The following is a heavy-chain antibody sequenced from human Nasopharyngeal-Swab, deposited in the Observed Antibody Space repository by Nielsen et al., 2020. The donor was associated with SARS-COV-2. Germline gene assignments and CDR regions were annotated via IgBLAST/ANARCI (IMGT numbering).Heavy chain of an antibody. CDR3: ARRGQWLVTGGAFDI. V-gene: IGHV3-13*01. J-gene: IGHJ3*02. D-gene: IGHD6-19*01. CDR2: IGTAGDT. CDR1: GFTFSSYD. Sequence: GESLKISCAASGFTFSSYDMHWVRQAKGKGLEWVSAIGTAGDTYYPGSVKGRLTIPRENAKNSLYLQMNSLRAGDTAVYYCARRGQWLVTGGAFDIWGQGTMVTVSS.